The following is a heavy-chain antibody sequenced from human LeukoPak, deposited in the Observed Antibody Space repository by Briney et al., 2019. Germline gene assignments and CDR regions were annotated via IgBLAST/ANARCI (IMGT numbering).Heavy chain of an antibody. CDR3: ASYGDYSANFDY. Sequence: KASETLSLTCTVSGGSISSSSYYWGWIRQPPGKGLEWIGSIYYSGSTYYNPSLKSRVTISVDTSKNQFSLKLSSVTAADTAVYYCASYGDYSANFDYWGQGTLVTVSS. CDR2: IYYSGST. V-gene: IGHV4-39*01. CDR1: GGSISSSSYY. D-gene: IGHD4-17*01. J-gene: IGHJ4*02.